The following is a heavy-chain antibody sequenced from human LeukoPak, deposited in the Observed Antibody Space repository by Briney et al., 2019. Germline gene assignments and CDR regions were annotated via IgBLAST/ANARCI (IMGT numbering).Heavy chain of an antibody. CDR1: GASISSYY. CDR2: IYYSGST. CDR3: ARHRSGSYWRAFDI. Sequence: KTSETLSLTCTVSGASISSYYWGWIRQPPGKGLEWIGSIYYSGSTYYNPSLKSRVTISVDTSKNQFSLKLSSVTAADTAVYYCARHRSGSYWRAFDIWGQGTMVTVSS. J-gene: IGHJ3*02. D-gene: IGHD1-26*01. V-gene: IGHV4-59*05.